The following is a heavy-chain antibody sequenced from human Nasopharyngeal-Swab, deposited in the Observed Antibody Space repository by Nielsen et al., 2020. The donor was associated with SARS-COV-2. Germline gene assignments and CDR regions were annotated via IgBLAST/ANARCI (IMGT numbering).Heavy chain of an antibody. J-gene: IGHJ6*03. CDR1: GFTFSSYS. CDR2: ISSSSSSYI. D-gene: IGHD2-2*02. CDR3: ARDRYYCSSTSCYTSGENYYYMDV. V-gene: IGHV3-21*01. Sequence: GGSLRLSCAASGFTFSSYSMNWVRQAPGKGLEWVSSISSSSSSYIYYADSVKGRFTISRDNAKNSLYLQMNSLRAEDTAVYYCARDRYYCSSTSCYTSGENYYYMDVWGKGTMVTVSS.